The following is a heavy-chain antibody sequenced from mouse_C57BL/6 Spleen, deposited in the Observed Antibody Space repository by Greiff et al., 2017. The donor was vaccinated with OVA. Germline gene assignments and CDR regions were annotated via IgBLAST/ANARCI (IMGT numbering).Heavy chain of an antibody. D-gene: IGHD2-4*01. CDR2: IWTGGGT. CDR1: GFSFTSYA. CDR3: AIIYYDYDAAWFAY. V-gene: IGHV2-9-1*01. Sequence: QVQLKQSGPGLVAPSQRLSITCTVSGFSFTSYAISWVRQPPGKGLEWLGVIWTGGGTNYNSALKSRLSISKDNSKSQVFLKMNSLQTNDTARYYCAIIYYDYDAAWFAYWGQGTLVTVSA. J-gene: IGHJ3*01.